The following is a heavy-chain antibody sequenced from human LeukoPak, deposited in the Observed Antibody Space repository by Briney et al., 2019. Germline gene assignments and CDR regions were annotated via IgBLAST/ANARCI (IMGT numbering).Heavy chain of an antibody. CDR1: GFTFSSYG. CDR3: AKDATVGEGY. CDR2: ISYDGSNK. Sequence: GVSLRLSCAASGFTFSSYGMHWVRQAPGKGLERVAVISYDGSNKYYADSVKGRFTISRDNSKNTLYLQMNSLRAEDTAVYYCAKDATVGEGYWGQGTLVTVSS. D-gene: IGHD3-10*01. V-gene: IGHV3-30*18. J-gene: IGHJ4*02.